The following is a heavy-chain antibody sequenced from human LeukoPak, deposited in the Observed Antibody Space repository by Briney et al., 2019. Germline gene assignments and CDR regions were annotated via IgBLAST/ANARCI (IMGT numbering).Heavy chain of an antibody. J-gene: IGHJ5*02. Sequence: ASVKVSCKASGYTFTSYAMNWVRQAPGQGLEWMGWINTNTGNPTYAQGFTGRFVFSLDTSVSTAYLQISSLKAENTAVYYCARGPFTFGGVIVRDPWGQGTLVTVSS. D-gene: IGHD3-16*02. CDR1: GYTFTSYA. CDR2: INTNTGNP. V-gene: IGHV7-4-1*02. CDR3: ARGPFTFGGVIVRDP.